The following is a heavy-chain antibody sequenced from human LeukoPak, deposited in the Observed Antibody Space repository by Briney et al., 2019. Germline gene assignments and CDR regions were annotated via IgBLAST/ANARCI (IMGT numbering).Heavy chain of an antibody. J-gene: IGHJ4*02. Sequence: GGSLRLSCAASGFTFSSYAMSWVRQAPGKGLEWLSGFSGSGGGTYYADSVKGRFTISRDNSTNTLYLQINRLRAEDTAVYYCARAGSIRFDHWGQGTLVTASS. D-gene: IGHD1-26*01. V-gene: IGHV3-23*01. CDR3: ARAGSIRFDH. CDR1: GFTFSSYA. CDR2: FSGSGGGT.